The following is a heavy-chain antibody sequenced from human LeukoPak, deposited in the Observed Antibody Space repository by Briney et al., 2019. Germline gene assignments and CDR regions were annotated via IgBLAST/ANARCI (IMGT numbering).Heavy chain of an antibody. D-gene: IGHD7-27*01. Sequence: GASVKVSCKASGYTISSYGISWLRQAPGRGLEWMGWISSYNEKTNYAQKLQGRVTMTTDTSTSTAYMELRSLRSDDAAVYYCARVDELTGDQGSFDYWGQGTLVTVSS. CDR2: ISSYNEKT. V-gene: IGHV1-18*01. CDR1: GYTISSYG. J-gene: IGHJ4*02. CDR3: ARVDELTGDQGSFDY.